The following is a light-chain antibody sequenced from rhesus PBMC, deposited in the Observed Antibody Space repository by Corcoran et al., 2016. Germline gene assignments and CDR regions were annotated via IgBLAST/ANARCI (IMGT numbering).Light chain of an antibody. V-gene: IGKV1-32*02. J-gene: IGKJ1*01. CDR1: QGISSY. Sequence: DIQMSQSPSSLSASVGDRVTITCRASQGISSYLNWYQQKPGKAPKRLLYYANSLASGVPSRFSGSGSGTDFTLTISSLQPEDFATYYCQQGNSNPPTFGQGTKVEIK. CDR3: QQGNSNPPT. CDR2: YAN.